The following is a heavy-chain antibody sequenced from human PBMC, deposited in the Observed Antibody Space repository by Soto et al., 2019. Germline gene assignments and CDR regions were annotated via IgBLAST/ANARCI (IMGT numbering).Heavy chain of an antibody. V-gene: IGHV4-59*01. CDR3: AGGLMGEGNNYLATGGLDY. CDR1: GGSISSYY. CDR2: IYYSGST. D-gene: IGHD5-12*01. J-gene: IGHJ4*02. Sequence: SETLSLTCTVSGGSISSYYWSWIRQPPGKGLEWIGYIYYSGSTNYNPSLKSRVTISVDTSKNQFSLKLSSVTAADTAVYYCAGGLMGEGNNYLATGGLDYCGQGTLVTVYS.